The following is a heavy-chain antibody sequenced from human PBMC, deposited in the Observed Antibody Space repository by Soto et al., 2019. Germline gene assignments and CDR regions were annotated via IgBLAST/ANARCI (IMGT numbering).Heavy chain of an antibody. Sequence: SVKVSCKASGFTFTSSAVQWVRQARGQRLEWIGWIVVGSGNTNYAQKFQERVTITRDMSTXXXXXXXXXXXXXXXXXXYCAAGKRFLEWLNYYGMDVWGQGTTVTVSS. D-gene: IGHD3-3*01. J-gene: IGHJ6*02. CDR2: IVVGSGNT. V-gene: IGHV1-58*01. CDR1: GFTFTSSA. CDR3: AAGKRFLEWLNYYGMDV.